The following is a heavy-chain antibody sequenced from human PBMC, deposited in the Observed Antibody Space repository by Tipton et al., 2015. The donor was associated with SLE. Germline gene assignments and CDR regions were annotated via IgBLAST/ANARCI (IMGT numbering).Heavy chain of an antibody. CDR3: AKASH. CDR1: GFTFDDYA. V-gene: IGHV3-9*01. CDR2: ISWNSGSI. J-gene: IGHJ4*02. Sequence: AVSGFTFDDYAMHWVRQAPGKGLEWVSGISWNSGSIGYADSVKGRFTISRDNAKNSLYLQMNSLRAEDTALYYCAKASHWGQGTLVTVSS.